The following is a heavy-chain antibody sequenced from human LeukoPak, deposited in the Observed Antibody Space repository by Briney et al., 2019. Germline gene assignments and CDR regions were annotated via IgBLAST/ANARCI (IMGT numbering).Heavy chain of an antibody. CDR2: ISSSSSTI. J-gene: IGHJ4*02. V-gene: IGHV3-48*01. CDR3: ANGEYSGYELRGYFDY. Sequence: GGSLRLSCAASGFTFSSYSMNWVRQAPGKGLEWVSYISSSSSTIYYADSVKGRFTISRDNAKNSLYLQMNSLRAEDTAVYYCANGEYSGYELRGYFDYWGQGTLVTVSS. CDR1: GFTFSSYS. D-gene: IGHD5-12*01.